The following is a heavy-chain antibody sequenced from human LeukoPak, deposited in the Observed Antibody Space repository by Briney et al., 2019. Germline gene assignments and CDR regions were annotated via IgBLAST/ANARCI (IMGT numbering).Heavy chain of an antibody. J-gene: IGHJ4*02. CDR1: GFTFSNYG. D-gene: IGHD2-2*01. Sequence: GGSLRLSCAASGFTFSNYGLHWVRQAPGKGLEWLAVIRYDGTYKYYTDSVKGRFTISRDNSKNTLFLQMNSLRAEDTAVYYCARDYCSSTSCLFDYWGQGTLVTVSS. CDR2: IRYDGTYK. CDR3: ARDYCSSTSCLFDY. V-gene: IGHV3-33*08.